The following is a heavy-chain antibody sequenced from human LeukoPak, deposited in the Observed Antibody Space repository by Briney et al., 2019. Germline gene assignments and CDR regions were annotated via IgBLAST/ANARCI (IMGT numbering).Heavy chain of an antibody. Sequence: KTGGSLRLSCAASGFTFSDYYMSWIRQAPGKGLEWVSYITNSGSTIYYADSVKGRFTISRDNAKNSLYLQMNSLRAEDTAVYYCARDDQAAAGTGYYYYYMDVWGKGTTVTVSS. V-gene: IGHV3-11*04. J-gene: IGHJ6*03. CDR3: ARDDQAAAGTGYYYYYMDV. CDR1: GFTFSDYY. D-gene: IGHD6-13*01. CDR2: ITNSGSTI.